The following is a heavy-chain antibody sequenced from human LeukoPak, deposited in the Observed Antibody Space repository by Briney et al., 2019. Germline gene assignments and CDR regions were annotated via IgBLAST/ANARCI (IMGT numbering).Heavy chain of an antibody. CDR1: GGSIGSGGYS. D-gene: IGHD3-22*01. CDR2: IYHRGST. CDR3: AREDYDNGYYFDY. V-gene: IGHV4-30-2*01. Sequence: SQTLSLTCIVSGGSIGSGGYSWSWIRQPPGKGLEWIGYIYHRGSTYYNPSLRSRVTISVDRSKNRISLKLSSVTAADTAVYYCAREDYDNGYYFDYWGQGTLVTVSS. J-gene: IGHJ4*02.